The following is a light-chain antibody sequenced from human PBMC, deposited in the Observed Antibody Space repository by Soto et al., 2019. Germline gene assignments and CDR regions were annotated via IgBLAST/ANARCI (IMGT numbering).Light chain of an antibody. CDR3: QRDYCFLRT. V-gene: IGKV1-8*01. J-gene: IGKJ4*01. Sequence: RNQSTSSLSASTGDRVTITFGARQGISSYLAWYQQTPGKAPKLPIYAASTLQSGVPSKFSGSGSGTDFSLTSSVLQSEDFAPYCCQRDYCFLRTFGRGTKVDIK. CDR1: QGISSY. CDR2: AAS.